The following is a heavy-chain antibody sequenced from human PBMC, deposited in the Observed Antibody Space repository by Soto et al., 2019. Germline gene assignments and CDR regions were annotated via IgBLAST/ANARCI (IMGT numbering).Heavy chain of an antibody. D-gene: IGHD2-8*02. CDR3: AKDQWGLSGEWLGGYFDH. Sequence: PGGSLRLSCSVSGFNFMSYAMHWVRRAPGRRLEHVSAISRDGRITYYAASVNDRFTITRDNSKNTLYLQMSSLSVDDTAVYYCAKDQWGLSGEWLGGYFDHWGQGTQVTAPQ. CDR1: GFNFMSYA. V-gene: IGHV3-64D*06. CDR2: ISRDGRIT. J-gene: IGHJ4*02.